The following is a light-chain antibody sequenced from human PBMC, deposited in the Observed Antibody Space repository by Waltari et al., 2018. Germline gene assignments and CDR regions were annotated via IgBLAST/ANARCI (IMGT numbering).Light chain of an antibody. Sequence: QSALTQPASVSGSPGQSITISCTGTSHDVGNYDLVSWYQQHPGKAPKLIIYEVTKRPSGFANRFSGSKSGNTASLTISGLHTEDEGDYYCCSYSGDLRFGVVFGGGTKLTVL. CDR3: CSYSGDLRFGVV. CDR2: EVT. V-gene: IGLV2-23*02. CDR1: SHDVGNYDL. J-gene: IGLJ2*01.